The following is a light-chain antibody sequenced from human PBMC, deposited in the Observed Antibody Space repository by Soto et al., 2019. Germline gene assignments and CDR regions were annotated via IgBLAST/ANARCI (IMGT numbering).Light chain of an antibody. Sequence: DIQMTQSPSTLSASVGGRVTITCRASQSITYRLAWYQQKPGKAPKLLIYDASSLESGVPSRFSGSGSGTDFTLTISSLQPDDFATYYCQHYNNYPLTFGGGTKVDIK. J-gene: IGKJ4*01. V-gene: IGKV1-5*01. CDR3: QHYNNYPLT. CDR2: DAS. CDR1: QSITYR.